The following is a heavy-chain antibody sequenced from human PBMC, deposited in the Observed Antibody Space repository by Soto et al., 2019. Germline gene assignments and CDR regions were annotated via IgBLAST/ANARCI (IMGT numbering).Heavy chain of an antibody. V-gene: IGHV4-61*01. CDR2: VYHPGRT. D-gene: IGHD3-3*01. CDR3: ARDFAYFDS. J-gene: IGHJ4*02. Sequence: QVQLQESGPGLVKPSETLSLTCTVSGGSFKSGSYSWSWIRQPPGKGLEWIGYVYHPGRTSYNPSLKSRVSISMDTSKNQCSLNLDSVSAADTAVYFCARDFAYFDSWGQGTLVNGSS. CDR1: GGSFKSGSYS.